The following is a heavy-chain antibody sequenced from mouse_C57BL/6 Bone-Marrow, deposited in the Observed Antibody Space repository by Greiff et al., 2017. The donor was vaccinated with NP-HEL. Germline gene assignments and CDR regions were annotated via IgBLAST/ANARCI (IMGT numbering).Heavy chain of an antibody. D-gene: IGHD2-5*01. CDR1: GYTFTSYW. V-gene: IGHV14-3*01. J-gene: IGHJ2*01. Sequence: VQLQQPGAELVKPGASVKLSCKASGYTFTSYWMHWVKQRPEQGLEWIGRIDPANGNTKYAPKFQGKATITADTSSNTAYLQLSSLTSEDTAIYYCARHSNYEDYWGQGTTLTVSS. CDR2: IDPANGNT. CDR3: ARHSNYEDY.